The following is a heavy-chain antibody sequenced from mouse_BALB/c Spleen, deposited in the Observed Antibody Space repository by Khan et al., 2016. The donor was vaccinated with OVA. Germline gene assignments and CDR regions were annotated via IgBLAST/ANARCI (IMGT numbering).Heavy chain of an antibody. V-gene: IGHV1-52*01. CDR1: GYTFTSYW. Sequence: QVQLKQSGAELVRPGASVKLSCEASGYTFTSYWMNWVKQSPEQGLEWIGRIDPYDSETHYNQNFKDKVILTVDKSSSTAYMQLSSLTSEDSAVYYCARNPFAYWGQGTLVTVSA. CDR2: IDPYDSET. J-gene: IGHJ3*01. CDR3: ARNPFAY.